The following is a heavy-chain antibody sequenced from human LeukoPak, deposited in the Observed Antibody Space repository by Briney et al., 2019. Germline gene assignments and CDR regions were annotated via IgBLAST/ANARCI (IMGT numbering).Heavy chain of an antibody. CDR2: IHNDGST. J-gene: IGHJ4*02. Sequence: GGSLRLSCAASGFDVSINYMNWIRQSPEKGLEWVSVIHNDGSTYYADSVKGRFVISKDTSENTVYLQMNSLRADDTAVYFCAKEVALVVVRGQRGGHFFDFWGQGALVTVSS. CDR1: GFDVSINY. CDR3: AKEVALVVVRGQRGGHFFDF. D-gene: IGHD3-10*01. V-gene: IGHV3-53*01.